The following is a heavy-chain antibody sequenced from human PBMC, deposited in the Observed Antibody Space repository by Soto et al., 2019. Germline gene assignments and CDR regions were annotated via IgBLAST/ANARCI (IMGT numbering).Heavy chain of an antibody. D-gene: IGHD1-26*01. CDR3: ARRGGSYHDFKINYFDS. CDR1: GGSISSYY. V-gene: IGHV4-59*12. CDR2: TYHNGNT. Sequence: SETLSLTCTVSGGSISSYYWSWIRQPPGEGLEWIGETYHNGNTHYNPSLKSRVTVSVDKSKNHFSLNLISVTAADTAIYYCARRGGSYHDFKINYFDSWGQGALVTVSS. J-gene: IGHJ4*02.